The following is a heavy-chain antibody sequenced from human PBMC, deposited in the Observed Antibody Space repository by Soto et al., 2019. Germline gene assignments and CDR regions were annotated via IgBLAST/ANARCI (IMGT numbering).Heavy chain of an antibody. Sequence: QVQLVQSGAEVKKPGASVKVSCKASGYTFTSYGISWVRQAPGQGLEWMGWISAYNGNTNYAQKLQGSVTMTTDTSTSTAYMELRSLRSDDTAVYYCAISPYYYGSGSYFDYWGQGTLVTVSS. CDR2: ISAYNGNT. CDR3: AISPYYYGSGSYFDY. J-gene: IGHJ4*02. V-gene: IGHV1-18*01. CDR1: GYTFTSYG. D-gene: IGHD3-10*01.